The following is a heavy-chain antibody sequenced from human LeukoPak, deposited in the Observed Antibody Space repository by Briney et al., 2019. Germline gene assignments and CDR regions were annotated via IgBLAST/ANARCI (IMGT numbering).Heavy chain of an antibody. V-gene: IGHV3-21*01. J-gene: IGHJ4*02. Sequence: NTGGSLRLSCAASGFTFSSYSMNWVRQAPGKGLEWVSSISSSSSYIYYADSVKGRFTISRDNAKNSLYLQMNSLRAEDTAVYYCARDAYYYDSSQHPPAQMAPHYWGQGTLATVSS. D-gene: IGHD3-22*01. CDR1: GFTFSSYS. CDR2: ISSSSSYI. CDR3: ARDAYYYDSSQHPPAQMAPHY.